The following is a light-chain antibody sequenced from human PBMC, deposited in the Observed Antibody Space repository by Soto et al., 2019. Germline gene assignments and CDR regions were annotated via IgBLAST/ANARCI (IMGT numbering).Light chain of an antibody. CDR1: QSVSSN. Sequence: EIVMTQSPATLSVSPGERATLSYRASQSVSSNLAWYQQKPGQAPRLLIYGASTRATGIPARFSGSGSGTEFTLTISSLQSEDFAVYYCQQYNNWPRTFGQETKQDIK. V-gene: IGKV3D-15*01. CDR2: GAS. CDR3: QQYNNWPRT. J-gene: IGKJ1*01.